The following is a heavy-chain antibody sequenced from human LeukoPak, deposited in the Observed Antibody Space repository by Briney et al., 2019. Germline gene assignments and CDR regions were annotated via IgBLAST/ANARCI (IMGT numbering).Heavy chain of an antibody. J-gene: IGHJ4*02. CDR3: ARRRRWLQPPDY. D-gene: IGHD5-24*01. V-gene: IGHV4-34*01. CDR2: INHSGST. CDR1: GGSFSGYY. Sequence: SETLSLTCAVYGGSFSGYYWSWIRQPPGKGLEWIGEINHSGSTNYNPSLKSRVTISVDTSKNQFSLKLSSVTAADTAVYYCARRRRWLQPPDYWGQGTLVTVSS.